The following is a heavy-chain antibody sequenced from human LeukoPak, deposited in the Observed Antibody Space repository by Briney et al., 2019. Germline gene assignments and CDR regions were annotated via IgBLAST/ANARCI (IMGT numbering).Heavy chain of an antibody. J-gene: IGHJ4*02. Sequence: GGSLRLSCAASGFTFSSYDIYWVRQAPGKGLEWVAFIRYDGSDKYYSDSVKGRFTISRDNSKNTLYLQMNSLRAEDTAVYYCARGNFIFGVVIGIDYWGQGTLVTVSS. CDR3: ARGNFIFGVVIGIDY. CDR2: IRYDGSDK. V-gene: IGHV3-30*02. D-gene: IGHD3-3*02. CDR1: GFTFSSYD.